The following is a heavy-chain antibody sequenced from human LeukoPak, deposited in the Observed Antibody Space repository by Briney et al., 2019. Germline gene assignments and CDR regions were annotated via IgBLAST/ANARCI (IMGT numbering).Heavy chain of an antibody. CDR1: GFTFSSYS. D-gene: IGHD6-6*01. CDR3: ARRRESSSDV. CDR2: ISSSSSYI. V-gene: IGHV3-21*01. Sequence: GGPLRLSCAASGFTFSSYSMNWVRQAPGKGLEWVSSISSSSSYIYYVDSVKGRFTISRDNAKNSLYLQMNSLRAEDTAVYYCARRRESSSDVWGQGTTVTVSS. J-gene: IGHJ6*02.